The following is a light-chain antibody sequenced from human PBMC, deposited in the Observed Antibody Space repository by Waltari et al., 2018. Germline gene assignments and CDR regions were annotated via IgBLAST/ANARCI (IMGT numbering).Light chain of an antibody. CDR3: CSYAGSYTHV. V-gene: IGLV2-11*01. J-gene: IGLJ1*01. Sequence: SALTQPRSVSGSPGPSVTISCTGTSSDVGGYNYVPWYQQHPGKAPKLMIYDVSKRPSGVPDRFSGSKSGNTASLTISGLQAEDEADYYCCSYAGSYTHVFGTGTKVTVL. CDR1: SSDVGGYNY. CDR2: DVS.